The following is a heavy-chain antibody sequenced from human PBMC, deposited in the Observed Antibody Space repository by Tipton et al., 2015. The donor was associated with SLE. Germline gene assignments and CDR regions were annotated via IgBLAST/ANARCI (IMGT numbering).Heavy chain of an antibody. CDR3: ARDGPYYDFWSGMGTFDI. CDR1: GDSIISSSYY. D-gene: IGHD3-3*01. CDR2: MYYSGST. V-gene: IGHV4-39*07. Sequence: TLSLTCSVSGDSIISSSYYWGWIRQPPGKGLEWIGSMYYSGSTYYNPSLKSRVTISVDTSENQFSLMLRSVTAADTAVYYCARDGPYYDFWSGMGTFDIWGQGTMVTVSS. J-gene: IGHJ3*02.